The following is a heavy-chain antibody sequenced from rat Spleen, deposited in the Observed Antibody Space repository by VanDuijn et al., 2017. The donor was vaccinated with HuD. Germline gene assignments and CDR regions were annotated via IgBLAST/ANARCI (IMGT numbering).Heavy chain of an antibody. CDR1: GFTFSNYG. J-gene: IGHJ2*01. CDR2: ISYDGSHT. V-gene: IGHV5-29*01. CDR3: ARRLYDYFDY. Sequence: EVQLVESGGGLEQPGRSLKLSCAASGFTFSNYGMAWVRQAPTKGLEWVATISYDGSHTYYRDSVKGRFSISRDNARSTPSLQMDSLRSEDTATYYCARRLYDYFDYWGQGVMVTVSS. D-gene: IGHD1-2*01.